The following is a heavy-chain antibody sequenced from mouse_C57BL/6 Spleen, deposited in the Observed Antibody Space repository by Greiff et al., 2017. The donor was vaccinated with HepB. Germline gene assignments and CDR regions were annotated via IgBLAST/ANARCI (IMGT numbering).Heavy chain of an antibody. D-gene: IGHD1-1*01. V-gene: IGHV1-76*01. CDR2: IYPGSGNT. CDR1: GYTFTDYY. Sequence: VQLQQSGAELVRPGASVKLSCKASGYTFTDYYINWVKQRPGQGLEWIARIYPGSGNTYYNEKFKGKATLTAEKSSSTAYMQLSSLTSEDSAVYFCAKEGITTVVVPFDYWGQGTTLTVSS. J-gene: IGHJ2*01. CDR3: AKEGITTVVVPFDY.